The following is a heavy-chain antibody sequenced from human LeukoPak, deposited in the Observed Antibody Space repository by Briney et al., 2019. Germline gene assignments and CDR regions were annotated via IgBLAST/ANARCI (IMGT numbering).Heavy chain of an antibody. CDR1: GYTLTEFS. D-gene: IGHD5-12*01. CDR3: ASSVDLVANYYFDH. V-gene: IGHV1-24*01. CDR2: FDPEDGET. J-gene: IGHJ4*02. Sequence: ASVKVSCKVSGYTLTEFSMHWLRQASGKGLEWMGGFDPEDGETIYAQKFQGRVTMTEDTSTDTAHLELSSLRSEDTAVYYCASSVDLVANYYFDHWGQGTLVTVSS.